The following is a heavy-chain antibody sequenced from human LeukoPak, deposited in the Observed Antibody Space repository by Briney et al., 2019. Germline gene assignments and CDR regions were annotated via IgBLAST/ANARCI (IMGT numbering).Heavy chain of an antibody. Sequence: PSETLSLTCAVYGGSFSGYYWSWIRQPPGKGLEWIGEINHSGSTNYNPSLKSRVTISVDTSKNQFSLKLSSVTAADTAVYYCARDTGAVAGAIYLRFYSAWMDVWGQGTTVTVSS. V-gene: IGHV4-34*01. J-gene: IGHJ6*02. CDR1: GGSFSGYY. CDR3: ARDTGAVAGAIYLRFYSAWMDV. CDR2: INHSGST. D-gene: IGHD6-19*01.